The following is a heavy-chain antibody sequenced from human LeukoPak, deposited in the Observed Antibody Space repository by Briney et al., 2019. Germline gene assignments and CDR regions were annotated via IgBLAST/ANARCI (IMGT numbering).Heavy chain of an antibody. Sequence: SETLSLTCSVSGVSIRSSGDYWGWIRQPPGKGLEWIGSIYYSETTGTTYYNPSLRSRVTISVDTSKNQFSLNLTFVTAADTAIYYCARGLPNRSVVVVPAAFDYWGQGSRVTVSS. CDR2: IYYSETTGTT. J-gene: IGHJ4*02. CDR3: ARGLPNRSVVVVPAAFDY. CDR1: GVSIRSSGDY. V-gene: IGHV4-39*07. D-gene: IGHD2-2*01.